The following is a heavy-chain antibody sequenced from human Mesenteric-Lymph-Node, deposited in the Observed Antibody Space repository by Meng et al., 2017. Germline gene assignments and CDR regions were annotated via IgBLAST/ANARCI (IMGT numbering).Heavy chain of an antibody. D-gene: IGHD3-3*01. CDR3: AGRADFWSGYFDP. J-gene: IGHJ5*02. CDR2: IHHSGST. V-gene: IGHV4-4*02. Sequence: QVQLQELGPGLVKPSGTLSLICAVSGGSISSDNWWSWVRQPPGKGLEWIGEIHHSGSTSYSPSLKSRVTISVDKSKNQFSLKVMSVTAADTAVYYCAGRADFWSGYFDPWGQGTLVTVSS. CDR1: GGSISSDNW.